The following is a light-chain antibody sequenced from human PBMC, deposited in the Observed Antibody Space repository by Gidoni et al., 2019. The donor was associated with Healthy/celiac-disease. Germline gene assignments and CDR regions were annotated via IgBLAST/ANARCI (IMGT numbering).Light chain of an antibody. V-gene: IGLV1-47*01. CDR3: AAWDDSLSGWV. CDR1: SSNIGSNY. J-gene: IGLJ3*02. Sequence: QSVLTQPPSASGTPGQRVTISCSGSSSNIGSNYVYWYQQLHGTAPNLLIYRNNQRPSGVPDRFSGSKSGTSASLAISGLRSEDEADYYCAAWDDSLSGWVFGGGTKLTVL. CDR2: RNN.